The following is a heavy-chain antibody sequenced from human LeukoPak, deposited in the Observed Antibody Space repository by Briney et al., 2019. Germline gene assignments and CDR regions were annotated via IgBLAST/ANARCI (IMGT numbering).Heavy chain of an antibody. V-gene: IGHV1-69*13. CDR1: GGTFSSYA. CDR2: IIPIFGTA. J-gene: IGHJ3*02. D-gene: IGHD4-23*01. Sequence: ASVKVSCKASGGTFSSYAISWVRQAPGQGLEWMGGIIPIFGTANYPQKFQGRVTITADESTSTAYMELSSLRSEDTAVYYCARHRWEPYDAFDIWGQGTMVTVSS. CDR3: ARHRWEPYDAFDI.